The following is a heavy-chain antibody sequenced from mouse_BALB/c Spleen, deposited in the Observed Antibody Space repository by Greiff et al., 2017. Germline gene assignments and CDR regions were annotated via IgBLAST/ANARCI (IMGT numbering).Heavy chain of an antibody. V-gene: IGHV7-3*02. J-gene: IGHJ2*01. D-gene: IGHD2-10*01. CDR3: ARDPAYYGIYFDY. Sequence: EVQGVESGGGLVQPGGSLRLSCATSGFTFTDYYMSWVRQPPGKALEWLGFIRNKANGYTTEYSASVKGRFTISRDNSQSILYLQMNTLRAEYSATYYCARDPAYYGIYFDYWGLGTTLTVSS. CDR2: IRNKANGYTT. CDR1: GFTFTDYY.